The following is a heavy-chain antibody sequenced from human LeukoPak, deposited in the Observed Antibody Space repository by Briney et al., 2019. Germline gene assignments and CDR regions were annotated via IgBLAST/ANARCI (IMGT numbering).Heavy chain of an antibody. V-gene: IGHV3-53*01. D-gene: IGHD4-23*01. CDR2: IYSGGST. CDR1: GFTVSSNY. J-gene: IGHJ3*02. Sequence: GGSLRLSCAASGFTVSSNYMSWVRQAPGKGLEWVSVIYSGGSTYYADSVKGRFTISRDNSKNTLYLQMNSLRAEDTAVYYCARGSTVVVPDAFDTWGQGTMVTVSS. CDR3: ARGSTVVVPDAFDT.